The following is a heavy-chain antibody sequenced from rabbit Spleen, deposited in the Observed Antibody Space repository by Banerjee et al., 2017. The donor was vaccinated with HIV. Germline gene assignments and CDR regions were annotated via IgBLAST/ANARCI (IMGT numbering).Heavy chain of an antibody. Sequence: QEQLVESGGGLVQPEGSLTLTCKASGFSFNDRDVMCWVRQAPGKGLEWIACINASTGKPVYATWASGRFTISRTSSTTVTLRMTSLTAADRATYFCARDLVGVIGWNFYLWGQGTLVTV. J-gene: IGHJ4*01. CDR2: INASTGKP. CDR3: ARDLVGVIGWNFYL. CDR1: GFSFNDRDV. V-gene: IGHV1S45*01. D-gene: IGHD1-1*01.